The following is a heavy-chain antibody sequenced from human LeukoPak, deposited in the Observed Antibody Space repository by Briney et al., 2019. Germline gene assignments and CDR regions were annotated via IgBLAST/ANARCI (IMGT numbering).Heavy chain of an antibody. CDR3: ARQGEEAMVLGVDS. CDR1: GDSINTRKYF. J-gene: IGHJ4*02. Sequence: SETLSLTRTVSGDSINTRKYFWGWIRQPPGKGLEWIGSIYQSGSTYYNPSLKSRVTILIDTSKNQFSLKLSSVIAADTAVYYCARQGEEAMVLGVDSWGQGTLVTVSS. D-gene: IGHD5-18*01. CDR2: IYQSGST. V-gene: IGHV4-39*01.